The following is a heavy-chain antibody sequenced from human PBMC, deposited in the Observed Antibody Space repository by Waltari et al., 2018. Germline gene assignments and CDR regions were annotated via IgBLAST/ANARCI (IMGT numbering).Heavy chain of an antibody. CDR3: ARNSRDGYRLPGIIAY. CDR1: GGSFSGHY. Sequence: QVQLQQWGARLLKPSETLSLTCAVSGGSFSGHYWAWIRQAPGKGLEWIGEINHRGNINHNPSLKRRVTIAVDTSKSQFSLSLNSVTAADTAVYYCARNSRDGYRLPGIIAYWGQGSLVTVSS. D-gene: IGHD2-21*01. J-gene: IGHJ4*02. CDR2: INHRGNI. V-gene: IGHV4-34*02.